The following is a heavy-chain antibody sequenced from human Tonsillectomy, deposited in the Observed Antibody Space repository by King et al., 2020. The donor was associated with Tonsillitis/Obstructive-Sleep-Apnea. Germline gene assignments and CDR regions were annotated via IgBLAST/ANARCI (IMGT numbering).Heavy chain of an antibody. Sequence: VQLVESGAEVKKPGESLKISCKGSGYSFSSYWIGWVRQMPGNGLEWMGIIYPGDSHTTYSPSFQGQVTISADKSISTAYLQWSSLKASDTAMYYCARRVIYCTSASCPDAFAIWGQWPMVTVSS. CDR1: GYSFSSYW. J-gene: IGHJ3*02. CDR2: IYPGDSHT. D-gene: IGHD2-2*01. V-gene: IGHV5-51*01. CDR3: ARRVIYCTSASCPDAFAI.